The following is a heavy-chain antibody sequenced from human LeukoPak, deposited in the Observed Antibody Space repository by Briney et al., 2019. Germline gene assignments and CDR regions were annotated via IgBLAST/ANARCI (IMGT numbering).Heavy chain of an antibody. CDR1: GGSFSGYY. CDR2: INHSGST. CDR3: AREAFRFDY. J-gene: IGHJ4*02. V-gene: IGHV4-34*01. Sequence: SETLSLTCAVYGGSFSGYYWSWIRQPPGKGLEWIGEINHSGSTNYNPSLKSRGTISVDTSKNQFSLELSSVTAADTAVYYCAREAFRFDYWGQGTLVTVSS.